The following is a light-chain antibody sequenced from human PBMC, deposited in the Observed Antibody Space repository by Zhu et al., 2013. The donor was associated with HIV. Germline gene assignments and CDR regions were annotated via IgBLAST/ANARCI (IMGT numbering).Light chain of an antibody. J-gene: IGKJ2*03. Sequence: DIVMTQSPDSLAVSLGERATINCKSSQSVLYSSNGNNYLAWYQQKPGQPPKLLIYWASTRESGVPDRFSGSGSGTDFTLTISSLQSEDFAAYYCQQYDHWPPYSFAQGTKLDIK. CDR2: WAS. V-gene: IGKV4-1*01. CDR1: QSVLYSSNGNNY. CDR3: QQYDHWPPYS.